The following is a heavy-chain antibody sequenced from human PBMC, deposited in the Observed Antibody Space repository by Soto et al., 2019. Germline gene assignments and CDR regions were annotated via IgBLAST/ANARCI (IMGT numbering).Heavy chain of an antibody. Sequence: GASVKVSCKASGDSFTSYGISWVRQAPGQGLEWMGWISGYNGNTKYAQKFQGRVTMTTDTSTSTAYMELRSLRSDDTAVYYCARERRRVSGSFFADYYYYGTDVWGQGTTVTVSS. J-gene: IGHJ6*02. CDR3: ARERRRVSGSFFADYYYYGTDV. CDR2: ISGYNGNT. V-gene: IGHV1-18*01. CDR1: GDSFTSYG. D-gene: IGHD3-10*01.